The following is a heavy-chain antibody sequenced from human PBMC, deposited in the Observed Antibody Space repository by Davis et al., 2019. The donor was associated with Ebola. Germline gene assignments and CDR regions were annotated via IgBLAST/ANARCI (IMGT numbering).Heavy chain of an antibody. CDR3: ARLATSGFAYFDC. CDR1: GGSISSYY. Sequence: PSETLSLTCTVSGGSISSYYWSWIRQPPGKGLEWIGYIYYSGSTNYNPSLKSRVTISVDTSKNQFSLKLSSVTAADTAVYYCARLATSGFAYFDCWGQGTLVTVSS. D-gene: IGHD6-19*01. V-gene: IGHV4-59*01. CDR2: IYYSGST. J-gene: IGHJ4*02.